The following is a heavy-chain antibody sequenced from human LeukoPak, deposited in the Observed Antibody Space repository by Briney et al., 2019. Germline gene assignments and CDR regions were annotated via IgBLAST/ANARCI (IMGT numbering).Heavy chain of an antibody. D-gene: IGHD3-10*02. V-gene: IGHV3-21*01. Sequence: GGSLRLSCAASGFTFSSYSMNWVRQAPGKGLEWVSSIGSSSSYIYYADSVKGRFTIPRDNAKNSLYLQMNSLRAEDTAVYYCARGTMFPYYFDYWGQGTLVTVSS. J-gene: IGHJ4*02. CDR1: GFTFSSYS. CDR2: IGSSSSYI. CDR3: ARGTMFPYYFDY.